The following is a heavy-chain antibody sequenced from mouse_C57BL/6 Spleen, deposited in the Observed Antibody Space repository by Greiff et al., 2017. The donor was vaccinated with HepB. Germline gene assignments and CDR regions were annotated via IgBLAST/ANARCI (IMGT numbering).Heavy chain of an antibody. V-gene: IGHV1-9*01. CDR1: GYTFTGYW. Sequence: VKLQESGAELMKPGASVTLSCKATGYTFTGYWIEWVKQRPGHGLEWIGEILPGSGSTNYNVKFKGKATFTADTSSNTAYMQLSSLTTDDADIYSCARGGRRRYFDYWGQGTTLTVSS. D-gene: IGHD1-2*01. CDR3: ARGGRRRYFDY. J-gene: IGHJ2*01. CDR2: ILPGSGST.